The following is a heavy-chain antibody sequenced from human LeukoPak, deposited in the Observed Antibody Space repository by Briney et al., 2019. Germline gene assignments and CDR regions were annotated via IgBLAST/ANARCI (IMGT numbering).Heavy chain of an antibody. V-gene: IGHV3-33*01. J-gene: IGHJ4*02. D-gene: IGHD3-10*01. Sequence: GGSLRLPCAASGFTFSSYGMHWVRQAPGKGLEWVAVIWYDGSNKYYADSVKGRFTISRDNSKNTLYLQMNSLRAEDTAVYYCARDGQTMVRGLDYWGQGTLVTVSS. CDR1: GFTFSSYG. CDR2: IWYDGSNK. CDR3: ARDGQTMVRGLDY.